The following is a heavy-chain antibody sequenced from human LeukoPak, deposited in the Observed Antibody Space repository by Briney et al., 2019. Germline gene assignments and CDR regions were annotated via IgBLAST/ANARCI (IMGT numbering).Heavy chain of an antibody. CDR3: AREMLGSGGFDF. CDR2: IYYSGST. D-gene: IGHD3-10*01. V-gene: IGHV4-59*06. Sequence: PSETLSLTCTVSGGSIGSYYWSWIRQPAGKGLEWIGYIYYSGSTYYNPSLRSRITISVDTSENQFSLRLSSVTAADTAVYYCAREMLGSGGFDFWGQGTLVTVSS. CDR1: GGSIGSYY. J-gene: IGHJ4*02.